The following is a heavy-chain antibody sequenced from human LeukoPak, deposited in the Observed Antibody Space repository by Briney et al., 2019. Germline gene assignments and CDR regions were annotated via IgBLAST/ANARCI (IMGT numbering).Heavy chain of an antibody. D-gene: IGHD3-16*01. CDR3: AASGGGGAFDI. Sequence: SETLSLTCTVSGGSISSSSYYWGWIRQPPGKGLEWIGSIYYSGSTYYNPSLKSRVTISVDTSKNQFSLKLSSVTAADTAVYYCAASGGGGAFDIWGQGTMVTVSS. J-gene: IGHJ3*02. CDR1: GGSISSSSYY. CDR2: IYYSGST. V-gene: IGHV4-39*07.